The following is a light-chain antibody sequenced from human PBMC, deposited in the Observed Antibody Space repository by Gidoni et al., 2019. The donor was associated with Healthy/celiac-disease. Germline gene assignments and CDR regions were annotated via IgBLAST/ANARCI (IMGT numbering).Light chain of an antibody. CDR1: QRVSSS. Sequence: EIVMTQPPATLSVSPGERATLSCSASQRVSSSLAWYQQKHGPAPRLLIYGAATTATGIPTRFSGSGSGTEFTLTISSLQSEDFAVSDCQQYNNWPPPLTFGGGTKVEIK. CDR2: GAA. V-gene: IGKV3D-15*01. CDR3: QQYNNWPPPLT. J-gene: IGKJ4*01.